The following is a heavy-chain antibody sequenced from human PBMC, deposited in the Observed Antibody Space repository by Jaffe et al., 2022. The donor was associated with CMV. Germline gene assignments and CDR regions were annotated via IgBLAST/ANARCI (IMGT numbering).Heavy chain of an antibody. D-gene: IGHD2-2*02. CDR1: GFTFDDYT. Sequence: EVQLVESGGVVVQPGGSLRLSCAASGFTFDDYTMHWVRQAPGKGLEWVSLISWDGGSTYYADSVKGRFTISRDNSKNSLYLQMNSLRTEDTALYYCAKYSRPYCSSTSCYTYFDYWGQGTLVTVSS. CDR3: AKYSRPYCSSTSCYTYFDY. V-gene: IGHV3-43*01. CDR2: ISWDGGST. J-gene: IGHJ4*02.